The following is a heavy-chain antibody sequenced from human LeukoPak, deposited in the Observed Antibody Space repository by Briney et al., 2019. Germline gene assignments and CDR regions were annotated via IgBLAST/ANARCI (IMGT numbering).Heavy chain of an antibody. CDR1: GGSISSGSYY. V-gene: IGHV4-61*02. J-gene: IGHJ5*02. CDR3: AREVPQRYNWFDP. CDR2: IYTSGST. Sequence: ASETLSLTCTVSGGSISSGSYYWSWIRQPAGKGLEWIGRIYTSGSTNYNPSLKSRFTISVDTSKNQFSLKLSSVTAADTAVYYCAREVPQRYNWFDPWGQGTLVTVSS.